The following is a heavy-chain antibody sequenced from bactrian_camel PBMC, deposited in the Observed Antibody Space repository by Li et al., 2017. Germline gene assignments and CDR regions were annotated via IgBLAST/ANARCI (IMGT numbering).Heavy chain of an antibody. V-gene: IGHV3S40*01. CDR3: ASSTCLNIRAWARSPYEYSN. Sequence: DVQLVESGGGSVQAGGSLRLSCAASGFTYSSACMGWFRQAPGKEREGVAAIFTGDGVAEYDGSVKGRFTISLDKAKNTVHLQMTNLKPEDTAMYYCASSTCLNIRAWARSPYEYSNWDQGTQVTVS. CDR1: GFTYSSAC. D-gene: IGHD1*01. CDR2: IFTGDGVA. J-gene: IGHJ4*01.